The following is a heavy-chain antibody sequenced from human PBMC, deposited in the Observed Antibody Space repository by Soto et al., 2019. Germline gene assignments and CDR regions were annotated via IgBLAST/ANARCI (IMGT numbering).Heavy chain of an antibody. CDR2: IRQDGSEK. Sequence: GGSLRLSCVGSGFTFSSNWMTWVRQAPGKGLEWVGNIRQDGSEKNYVDSVKGRFTISRDNAKNSLYLQMNSLRAEDTAVYYCAVAVAGPTAIGYWGQGTLVTVSS. V-gene: IGHV3-7*02. D-gene: IGHD6-19*01. J-gene: IGHJ4*02. CDR1: GFTFSSNW. CDR3: AVAVAGPTAIGY.